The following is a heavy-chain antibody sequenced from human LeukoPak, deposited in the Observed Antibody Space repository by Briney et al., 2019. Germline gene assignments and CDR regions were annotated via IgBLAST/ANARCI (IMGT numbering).Heavy chain of an antibody. CDR3: AKEGTYNNFWSGYFH. V-gene: IGHV3-23*01. J-gene: IGHJ4*02. D-gene: IGHD3-3*01. CDR1: GSTFSSFA. CDR2: VTGSGSVTSST. Sequence: PGGSLRLSCAASGSTFSSFAMSWVRQAPGKGLEWVSSVTGSGSVTSSTYSADSVKGRFTISRDNSKNTLYLQMNSLRAEDAALYYCAKEGTYNNFWSGYFHWGQGALVTVSS.